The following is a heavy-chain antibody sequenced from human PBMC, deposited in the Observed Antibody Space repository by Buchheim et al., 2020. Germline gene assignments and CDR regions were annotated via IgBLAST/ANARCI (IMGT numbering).Heavy chain of an antibody. CDR3: ARDPPNSGWALDY. V-gene: IGHV3-33*01. Sequence: VQLVESGGALVLPGGSLRLSCAASGFAFNTHAMHWVRQAPGKGLEWVAFIWYDGSEKHYIDSVKGRFSISRDNSKNTLYLEMNSLRGEDTAVYYCARDPPNSGWALDYWGQGTL. CDR1: GFAFNTHA. D-gene: IGHD6-19*01. J-gene: IGHJ4*02. CDR2: IWYDGSEK.